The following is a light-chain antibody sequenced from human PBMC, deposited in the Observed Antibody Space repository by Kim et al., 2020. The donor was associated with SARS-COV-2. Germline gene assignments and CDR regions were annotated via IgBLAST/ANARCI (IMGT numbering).Light chain of an antibody. CDR1: QSVRSN. V-gene: IGKV3-15*01. J-gene: IGKJ4*02. Sequence: EIVMTQSPATLSVSPGERATLSCRASQSVRSNVAWYQQKPGQPPRLLIYGASTRATGIPARFSGSGSGTEFTLTISSLQSEDFAVYYWHQYNNWCTFVEGTKVDI. CDR3: HQYNNWCT. CDR2: GAS.